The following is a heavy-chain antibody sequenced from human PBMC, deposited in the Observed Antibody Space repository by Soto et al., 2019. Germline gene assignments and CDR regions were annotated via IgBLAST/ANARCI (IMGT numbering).Heavy chain of an antibody. J-gene: IGHJ4*02. CDR1: GYTLTSYA. V-gene: IGHV1-3*01. CDR2: INAGNGNT. Sequence: GASVKVSCKASGYTLTSYAMHWVRQAPGQRLEWIGWINAGNGNTKYSQKFQGRVTITRDTSASTAYMELSSLRSEDTAVYYCARSIVVVTALDYWGQGTLVTVSS. CDR3: ARSIVVVTALDY. D-gene: IGHD2-21*02.